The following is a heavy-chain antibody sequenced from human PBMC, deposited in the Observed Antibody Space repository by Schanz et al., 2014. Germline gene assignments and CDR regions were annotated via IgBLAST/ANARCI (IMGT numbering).Heavy chain of an antibody. J-gene: IGHJ4*02. CDR1: GGSMDTHY. V-gene: IGHV4-4*08. CDR2: IYSSGIA. D-gene: IGHD2-21*01. Sequence: QVQLQESGPGLVKPSETLSLMCTVSGGSMDTHYWGWIRQPPGKGLEWIAFIYSSGIANYNPSLGSRAPKSGDPPKNRSPLRLPSVPAADTATYYCARRVVPATMGLYFDLWGQGTLVTVSS. CDR3: ARRVVPATMGLYFDL.